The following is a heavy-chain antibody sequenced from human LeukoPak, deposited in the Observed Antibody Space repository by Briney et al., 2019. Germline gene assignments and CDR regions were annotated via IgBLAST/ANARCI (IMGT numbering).Heavy chain of an antibody. Sequence: ASVKVSCKASGYTFTSHGISWVRQALGQGLEWMGWISTYNGNTNYAQKFQGRVTMSTDTSTRTAYMELRSLRSDGTAVYYCVRDRPHNWFDPWGQGTLVTVSS. CDR2: ISTYNGNT. J-gene: IGHJ5*02. CDR3: VRDRPHNWFDP. CDR1: GYTFTSHG. V-gene: IGHV1-18*01.